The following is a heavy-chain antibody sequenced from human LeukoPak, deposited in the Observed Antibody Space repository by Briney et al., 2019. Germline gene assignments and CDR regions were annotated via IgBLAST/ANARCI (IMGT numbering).Heavy chain of an antibody. D-gene: IGHD3-10*01. V-gene: IGHV1-8*02. CDR2: MNPNSGNT. CDR1: GYTFTTYH. Sequence: ASVKVSCKASGYTFTTYHLHWVRQAPGQGLEWMGWMNPNSGNTGYAQKFQGRVTMTRNTSISTAYMELSSLRSEYTAVYYCARILGSSYGMDVWGQGTTVTVSS. J-gene: IGHJ6*02. CDR3: ARILGSSYGMDV.